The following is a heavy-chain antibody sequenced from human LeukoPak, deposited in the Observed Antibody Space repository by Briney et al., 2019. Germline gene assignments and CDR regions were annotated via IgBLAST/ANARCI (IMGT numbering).Heavy chain of an antibody. D-gene: IGHD2-15*01. CDR1: GGSISSGDYY. J-gene: IGHJ4*02. Sequence: KPSETLSLTCTVSGGSISSGDYYWSWIRQPPGKGLEWIGYIYYSGSTYYNPSLKSRVTISVDTSKNQFSLKLSSVTAADTAVYYCASYSLQASYFDYWGQGTLVTVSS. CDR3: ASYSLQASYFDY. CDR2: IYYSGST. V-gene: IGHV4-30-4*08.